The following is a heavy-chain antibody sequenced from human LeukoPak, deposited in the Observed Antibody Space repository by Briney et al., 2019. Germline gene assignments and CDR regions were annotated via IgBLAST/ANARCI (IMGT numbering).Heavy chain of an antibody. CDR2: IYYSGST. V-gene: IGHV4-39*07. J-gene: IGHJ4*02. Sequence: PSETLSLTCTVSGGSISSSNYYWGWIRQPPGKGLEWIGSIYYSGSTYYNPSLKSRVTISVDTSKNQFSLKLSSVTAADTAVYYCARWWELLRYFDYWGQGTLVTVSS. CDR1: GGSISSSNYY. D-gene: IGHD1-26*01. CDR3: ARWWELLRYFDY.